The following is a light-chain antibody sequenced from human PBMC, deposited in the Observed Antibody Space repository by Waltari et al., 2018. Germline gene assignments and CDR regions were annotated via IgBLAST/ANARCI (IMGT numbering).Light chain of an antibody. CDR2: CAS. Sequence: ESVLTQSPGTLSLSPGERATLSCRATQTVANTYLHWYQLKPGQAPRLLIYCASSRATGIPDRLSGSGSGTDFTLTISRLEPEDFAVYYCHLSGGSPRTFGGGTKVEIK. J-gene: IGKJ4*01. V-gene: IGKV3-20*01. CDR3: HLSGGSPRT. CDR1: QTVANTY.